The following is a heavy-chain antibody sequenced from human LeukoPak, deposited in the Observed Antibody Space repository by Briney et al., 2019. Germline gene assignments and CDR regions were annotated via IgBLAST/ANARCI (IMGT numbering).Heavy chain of an antibody. Sequence: ASVKVSCKASGYTFTGYYMHWVRQAPGQGLEWMGWINPNSGGTNYAQKFQGRVTITRDTSISTAYMELSRLRSDDTAVYYCARLGYIVATPGTWGQGTLVTVSS. CDR3: ARLGYIVATPGT. CDR1: GYTFTGYY. V-gene: IGHV1-2*02. J-gene: IGHJ4*02. CDR2: INPNSGGT. D-gene: IGHD5-12*01.